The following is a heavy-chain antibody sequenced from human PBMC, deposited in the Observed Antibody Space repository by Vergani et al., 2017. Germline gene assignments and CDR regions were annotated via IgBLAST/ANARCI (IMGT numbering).Heavy chain of an antibody. CDR2: ISFDGTNE. CDR3: VRDRGLCAGGRCYTEAWDY. CDR1: GFVLNRHT. D-gene: IGHD2-2*02. Sequence: QVQLVESGGGVVQPGTSLRLSCVVSGFVLNRHTMYWVRQAPGKGLEWVVGISFDGTNEYYPDLVKGRFTISRDIAKNTLYLQVRSLRLEDTGVYHCVRDRGLCAGGRCYTEAWDYWGQGTPVTGSS. V-gene: IGHV3-30-3*01. J-gene: IGHJ4*02.